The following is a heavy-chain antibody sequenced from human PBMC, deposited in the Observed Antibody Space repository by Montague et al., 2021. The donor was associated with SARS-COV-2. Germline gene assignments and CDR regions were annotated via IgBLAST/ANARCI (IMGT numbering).Heavy chain of an antibody. V-gene: IGHV3-74*01. J-gene: IGHJ5*02. CDR2: INSDGRRT. CDR1: GFTFSSYW. D-gene: IGHD3-22*01. Sequence: SLRLSCAAPGFTFSSYWMHWVRQAPGKGLVWVSRINSDGRRTSYADSVKGRFTISRDNAKNTVYLQMNSLRAEDTAVYYCARDIVVVTFDHWGQGTLVTVSS. CDR3: ARDIVVVTFDH.